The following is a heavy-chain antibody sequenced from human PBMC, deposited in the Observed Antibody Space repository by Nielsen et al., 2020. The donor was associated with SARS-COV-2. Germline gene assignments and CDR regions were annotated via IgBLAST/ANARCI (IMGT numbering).Heavy chain of an antibody. J-gene: IGHJ2*01. CDR3: AKDSPLTTDWYFDL. Sequence: GESLKISCAASGFSVSTNYMSWVRQAPGKGLEWVSVLYSGGTTYHADSVKGRFTISRDNSKNTLYLQMNSLRAEDTAVYYCAKDSPLTTDWYFDLWGRGTLVTVSS. V-gene: IGHV3-53*01. D-gene: IGHD1-1*01. CDR1: GFSVSTNY. CDR2: LYSGGTT.